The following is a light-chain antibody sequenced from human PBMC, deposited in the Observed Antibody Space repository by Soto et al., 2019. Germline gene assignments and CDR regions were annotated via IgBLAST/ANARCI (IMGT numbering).Light chain of an antibody. CDR1: ESLSQHS. CDR2: GVY. Sequence: EIVLTQSPGTLCLSPGATATLSGRSSESLSQHSIAWYQQKPGQAPRLLIYGVYGRATGITDRFSGSGSGTDFTLTISGLEPEDFAVYYCQPYGSSPETFGPVTKVEIK. J-gene: IGKJ1*01. CDR3: QPYGSSPET. V-gene: IGKV3-20*01.